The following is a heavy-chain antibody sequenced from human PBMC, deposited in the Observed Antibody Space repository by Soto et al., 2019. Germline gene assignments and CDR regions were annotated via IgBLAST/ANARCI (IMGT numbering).Heavy chain of an antibody. Sequence: SETLSLTCSVSGDSISSYPWSWIRQPAGKGLEWLGRVYRGTSNYNPSLKSRLIMSLDTSKNQFSLNLRSVTAADTAVYYCARESLKETITMTVVIDHWGQGTQVTVSS. V-gene: IGHV4-4*07. D-gene: IGHD3-22*01. CDR2: VYRGTS. CDR3: ARESLKETITMTVVIDH. CDR1: GDSISSYP. J-gene: IGHJ4*02.